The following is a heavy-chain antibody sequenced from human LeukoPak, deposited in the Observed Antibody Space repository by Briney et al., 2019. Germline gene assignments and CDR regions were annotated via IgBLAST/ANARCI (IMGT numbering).Heavy chain of an antibody. J-gene: IGHJ3*02. CDR1: GFSFDDYA. V-gene: IGHV3-9*03. CDR3: AKDTGMLSDAFDI. CDR2: INYNWGSI. Sequence: GGSLRLSCAASGFSFDDYAMDWVRQAPGKGLGGVSGINYNWGSIDYADSVKGRFTISRDNVKKSLYLPINSLRAEGMGLYSWAKDTGMLSDAFDIWGQGTMVTVSS. D-gene: IGHD3-16*01.